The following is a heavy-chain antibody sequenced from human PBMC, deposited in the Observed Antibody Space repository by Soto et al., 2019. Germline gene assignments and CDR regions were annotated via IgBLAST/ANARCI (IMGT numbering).Heavy chain of an antibody. CDR1: GFTFDDYA. CDR3: AKGSQYSSSSGPIDY. CDR2: ISWNSGSI. Sequence: GGSLRLSCAASGFTFDDYAMHWVRQAPGKGLEWVSGISWNSGSIGYADSVKGRFTISRDNAKNSLYLQMNSLRAEDTALYYCAKGSQYSSSSGPIDYWGQGTLVTVSS. J-gene: IGHJ4*02. D-gene: IGHD6-6*01. V-gene: IGHV3-9*01.